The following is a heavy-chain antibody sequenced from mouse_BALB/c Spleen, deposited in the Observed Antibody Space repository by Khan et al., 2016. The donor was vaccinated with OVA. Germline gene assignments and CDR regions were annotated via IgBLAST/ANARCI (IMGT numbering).Heavy chain of an antibody. CDR2: IIYTGYT. CDR1: GDSITTGY. V-gene: IGHV3-8*02. D-gene: IGHD2-14*01. J-gene: IGHJ3*01. CDR3: ARSTYRYAFVY. Sequence: EVQLQESGPSLVKPSQTLSLTCSVTGDSITTGYWNWIRKFPGNKLEYMGYIIYTGYTYYNPSLKSRISITRHTSNNQYYLQFNSVTDEDTATYYGARSTYRYAFVYWGQGTLVTVSA.